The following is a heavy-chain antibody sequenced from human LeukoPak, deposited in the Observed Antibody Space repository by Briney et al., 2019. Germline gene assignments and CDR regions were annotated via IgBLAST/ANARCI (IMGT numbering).Heavy chain of an antibody. D-gene: IGHD3-10*01. CDR2: IYYTGST. CDR1: GGSISSYY. J-gene: IGHJ4*02. CDR3: ARGPYGSGSYYDY. Sequence: SETLSLTCTVSGGSISSYYWSWIRQPPGRGLEWIGYIYYTGSTRYNPSLKSRVTISVDTSKNQFSLKLSSVTAADTAVYYCARGPYGSGSYYDYWGQGTLVTVSS. V-gene: IGHV4-59*01.